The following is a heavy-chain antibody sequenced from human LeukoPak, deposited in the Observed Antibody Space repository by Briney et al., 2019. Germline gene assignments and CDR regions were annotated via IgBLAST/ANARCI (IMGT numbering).Heavy chain of an antibody. CDR1: GGSISSGDYY. Sequence: SETLSLTCSVSGGSISSGDYYWSWIRQPPGKGLEWIGHIYYSGSTHHNPSLKSRVTISVDTSKNQFSLRLSSVTATDTAVYYCARSLLSAGSGSYGFDPWGQGTLVTVSS. CDR3: ARSLLSAGSGSYGFDP. D-gene: IGHD3-10*01. CDR2: IYYSGST. V-gene: IGHV4-30-4*01. J-gene: IGHJ5*02.